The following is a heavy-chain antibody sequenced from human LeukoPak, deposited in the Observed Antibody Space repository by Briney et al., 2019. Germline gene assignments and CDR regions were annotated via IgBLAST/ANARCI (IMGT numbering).Heavy chain of an antibody. D-gene: IGHD5-18*01. Sequence: SETLSLTCTVSGGSISSYYWSWIRQPPGKGLEWIGYIYYSGSTNYNPSLKSRVTISVDTSKNQFSLKLSSVTAADTAVYYCAREVDSYGPLDYWGQGALVTVSS. CDR2: IYYSGST. CDR3: AREVDSYGPLDY. CDR1: GGSISSYY. V-gene: IGHV4-59*01. J-gene: IGHJ4*02.